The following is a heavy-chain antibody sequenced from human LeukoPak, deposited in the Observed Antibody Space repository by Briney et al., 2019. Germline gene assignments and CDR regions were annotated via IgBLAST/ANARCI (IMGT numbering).Heavy chain of an antibody. CDR1: GFTFSNYN. D-gene: IGHD2-15*01. J-gene: IGHJ4*02. CDR2: INSRSSYI. CDR3: ARGAYCSGGSCWGSDY. Sequence: PGGSLRLSCAASGFTFSNYNMNWVRQAPGKGLEWVSSINSRSSYIYYADSVKGRFTISRDNAKNSLYLQMNSLRAEDTAVYYCARGAYCSGGSCWGSDYWGQGTLVTVSS. V-gene: IGHV3-21*01.